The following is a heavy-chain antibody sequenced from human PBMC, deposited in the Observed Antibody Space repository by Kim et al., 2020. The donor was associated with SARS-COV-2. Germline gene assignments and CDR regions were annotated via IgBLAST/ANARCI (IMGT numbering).Heavy chain of an antibody. D-gene: IGHD3-16*01. CDR3: ARHYFVNCAYDGY. CDR1: GFTFGNYP. CDR2: IGSGGSST. J-gene: IGHJ1*01. Sequence: GGSLRLSCTASGFTFGNYPMSWVRQAPGKGPEWVSAIGSGGSSTYHADSVRGRFTISRDNSRNTLYLQMHSLRTEDTAVYYCARHYFVNCAYDGYWGPGTLVTVSS. V-gene: IGHV3-23*01.